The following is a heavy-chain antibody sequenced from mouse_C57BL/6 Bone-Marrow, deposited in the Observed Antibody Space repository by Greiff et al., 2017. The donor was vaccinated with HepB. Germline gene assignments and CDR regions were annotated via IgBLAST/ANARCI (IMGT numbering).Heavy chain of an antibody. D-gene: IGHD2-3*01. CDR1: GFTFSSYA. Sequence: EVKVVESGGGLVKPGGSLKLSCAASGFTFSSYALYWVRQTPEKRLEWVATISDGGSYTYYPDNVKGRFTISRDNAKNNLYLQMSHLKSEDTAMYYCAGIYDGVGYWGQGTSVTVSS. CDR3: AGIYDGVGY. CDR2: ISDGGSYT. V-gene: IGHV5-4*03. J-gene: IGHJ4*01.